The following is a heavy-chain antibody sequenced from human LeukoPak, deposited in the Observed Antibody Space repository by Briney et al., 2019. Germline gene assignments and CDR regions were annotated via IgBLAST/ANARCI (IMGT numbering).Heavy chain of an antibody. Sequence: GGSLRLSCAASGFTFSSYSMNWVRQAPGKGLEWVSYISSSSSTIYYADSMKGRFTISRDNAKNSLYLQMNSLRAEDTAVYYCARPAPLDPFKPWELLEPYYYGMDVWGQGTTVTVSS. CDR1: GFTFSSYS. CDR3: ARPAPLDPFKPWELLEPYYYGMDV. D-gene: IGHD1-26*01. CDR2: ISSSSSTI. V-gene: IGHV3-48*04. J-gene: IGHJ6*02.